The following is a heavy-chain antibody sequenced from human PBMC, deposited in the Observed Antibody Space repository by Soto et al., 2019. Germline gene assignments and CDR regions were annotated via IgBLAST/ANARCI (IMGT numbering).Heavy chain of an antibody. Sequence: PGGSLRLSCAASGFTFSSYWMHWVRQAPGKGLVWVSRINSDGSSTSYADSVKGRFTISRDNAKNTLYLQMNSLRAEDTAVYYRARDHWVVTPTSLYYYYYGMDVWGQGTTVTVSS. V-gene: IGHV3-74*01. CDR1: GFTFSSYW. CDR2: INSDGSST. CDR3: ARDHWVVTPTSLYYYYYGMDV. D-gene: IGHD2-21*02. J-gene: IGHJ6*02.